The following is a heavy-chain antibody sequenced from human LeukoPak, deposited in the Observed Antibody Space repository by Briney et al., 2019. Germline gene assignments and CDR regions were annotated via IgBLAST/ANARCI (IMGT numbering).Heavy chain of an antibody. CDR2: IYYSGST. V-gene: IGHV4-61*01. Sequence: SETLSLTCTVSDYSISSGYYWSWIRQPPGKGLEWIGYIYYSGSTNYNPSLKSRVTISVDTSKNQFSLKLSSVTAADTAVYYCARDRAVAGFDAFDIWGQGTMVTVSS. CDR1: DYSISSGYY. CDR3: ARDRAVAGFDAFDI. J-gene: IGHJ3*02. D-gene: IGHD6-19*01.